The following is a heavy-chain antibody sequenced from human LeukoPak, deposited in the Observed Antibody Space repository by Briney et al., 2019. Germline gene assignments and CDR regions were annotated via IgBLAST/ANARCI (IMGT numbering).Heavy chain of an antibody. D-gene: IGHD3-16*01. V-gene: IGHV3-30*02. CDR3: RSRASNYFDY. Sequence: GGSLRLSCAASGFTFSSYGMHWVRQAPGKGLEWVAFIRYDGSNKYYADSVKGRFTISRDNSKNTLYLQMNSLRAEDTAVYYCRSRASNYFDYWGQGTLVTVSS. J-gene: IGHJ4*02. CDR1: GFTFSSYG. CDR2: IRYDGSNK.